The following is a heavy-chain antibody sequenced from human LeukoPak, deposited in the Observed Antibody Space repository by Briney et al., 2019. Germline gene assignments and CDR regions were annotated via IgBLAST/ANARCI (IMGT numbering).Heavy chain of an antibody. CDR3: ARGHLFRGSGSYFDY. CDR2: IYYSGST. J-gene: IGHJ4*02. D-gene: IGHD3-10*01. Sequence: NPSETLSLTCTVSGGSISSSSYYWGWIRQPPGKGLEWIGSIYYSGSTNYNPSLKSRVTISVDTSKNQFSLKLSSVTAADTAVYYCARGHLFRGSGSYFDYWGQGTLVTASS. V-gene: IGHV4-39*07. CDR1: GGSISSSSYY.